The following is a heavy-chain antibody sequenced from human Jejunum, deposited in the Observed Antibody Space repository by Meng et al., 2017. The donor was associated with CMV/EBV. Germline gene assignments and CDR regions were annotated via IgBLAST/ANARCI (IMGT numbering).Heavy chain of an antibody. D-gene: IGHD3-16*01. V-gene: IGHV3-66*01. J-gene: IGHJ4*02. CDR1: GFTVSSKY. CDR3: AESLKITN. Sequence: EVQLVELGGGLVQPGRSLRLACAASGFTVSSKYMSWVRQAPGKGLEWVSVIYSGGSTYYADSVKGRVIISRDSSKNTVYLQMNSLRAEDTAVYYCAESLKITNWGQGTLVTVSS. CDR2: IYSGGST.